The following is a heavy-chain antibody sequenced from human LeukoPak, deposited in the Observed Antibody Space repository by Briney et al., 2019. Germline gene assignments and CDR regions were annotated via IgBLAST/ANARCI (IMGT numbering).Heavy chain of an antibody. CDR3: AKRGDSSGYSP. Sequence: GGSLRLSCAASGFTVSSNYMSWVRQAPGKGLEWVSVIYSGGSTYYADSVKGRFTISRDNSRNTLFLQMNSLRAEDTAVYYCAKRGDSSGYSPWGQGTMVTVSS. CDR2: IYSGGST. V-gene: IGHV3-53*01. J-gene: IGHJ3*01. D-gene: IGHD3-22*01. CDR1: GFTVSSNY.